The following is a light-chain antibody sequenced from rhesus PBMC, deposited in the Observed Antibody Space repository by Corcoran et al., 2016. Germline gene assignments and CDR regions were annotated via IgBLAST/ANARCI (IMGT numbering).Light chain of an antibody. Sequence: DIQMTQSPSALFASVGDRVTISCRASQNIYSNLAWYQQNPGKAPKLLIYAASSLQTGIPSRFSGSGSGTDFTLPISSLQPEDSAAYYCQHYYGNPLTFGGGTKVEIK. J-gene: IGKJ4*01. V-gene: IGKV1S12*01. CDR2: AAS. CDR1: QNIYSN. CDR3: QHYYGNPLT.